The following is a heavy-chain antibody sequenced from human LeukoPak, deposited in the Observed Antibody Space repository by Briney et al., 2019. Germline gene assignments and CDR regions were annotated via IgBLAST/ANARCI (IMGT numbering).Heavy chain of an antibody. CDR1: GFTFSGSG. V-gene: IGHV3-23*01. D-gene: IGHD1-26*01. CDR3: AKDRSVVGATTGFDY. Sequence: GGSLRLSCAASGFTFSGSGMSWVRQAPGKGLEWISSSGDSDGSTYYADSLKGRFTISRDNSKNTLYLQMNNLRAEDTAVYYCAKDRSVVGATTGFDYWGQGTLVTVSS. J-gene: IGHJ4*02. CDR2: SGDSDGST.